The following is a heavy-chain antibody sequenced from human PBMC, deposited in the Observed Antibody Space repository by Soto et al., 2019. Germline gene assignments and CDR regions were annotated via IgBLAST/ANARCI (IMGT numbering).Heavy chain of an antibody. CDR2: ISAYNGNT. J-gene: IGHJ5*02. CDR3: ARVQGIAVAGMGYWFDP. Sequence: ASVKVSCKASGYTFTSYGISWVRQAPGQGLEWMGWISAYNGNTNYAQKLQGRVTMTTDTSTSTAYMELRSLRSDDTAVYYCARVQGIAVAGMGYWFDPWGQGTLVTVSS. V-gene: IGHV1-18*04. D-gene: IGHD6-19*01. CDR1: GYTFTSYG.